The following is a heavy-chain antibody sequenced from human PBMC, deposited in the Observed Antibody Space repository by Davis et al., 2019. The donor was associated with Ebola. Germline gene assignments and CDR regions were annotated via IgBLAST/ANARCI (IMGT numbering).Heavy chain of an antibody. J-gene: IGHJ3*02. Sequence: PGGSLRLSCAASGFTFSDHYMDWVRQAPGQGMEWVARIRNKANSYTTEYAASVKGRFTISRDDSKKSHYLQMNSLKTEDTAVYYCARGSVGTAFRAFDIWGQGTMVTVSS. CDR3: ARGSVGTAFRAFDI. CDR2: IRNKANSYTT. CDR1: GFTFSDHY. D-gene: IGHD5-18*01. V-gene: IGHV3-72*01.